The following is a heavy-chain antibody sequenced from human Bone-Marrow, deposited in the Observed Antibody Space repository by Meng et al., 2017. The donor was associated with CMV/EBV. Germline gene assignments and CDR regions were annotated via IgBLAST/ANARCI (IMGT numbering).Heavy chain of an antibody. CDR1: GFTFSSYA. CDR2: ISGSGGST. CDR3: AKDHIPYGSSTSCYMGRHRSYWYFDL. J-gene: IGHJ2*01. Sequence: GGSLRLSCAASGFTFSSYAMSWVRQAPGKGLEWVSAISGSGGSTYYADSVKGRFTISRDNSKNTLYLQMNSLRAEDTAVYYCAKDHIPYGSSTSCYMGRHRSYWYFDLWGRGTLVTVSS. D-gene: IGHD2-2*02. V-gene: IGHV3-23*01.